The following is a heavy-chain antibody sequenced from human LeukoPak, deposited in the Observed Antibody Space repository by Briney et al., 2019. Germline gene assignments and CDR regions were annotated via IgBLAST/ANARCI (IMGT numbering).Heavy chain of an antibody. D-gene: IGHD2-2*01. V-gene: IGHV4-39*07. CDR1: GGSISSSDYY. J-gene: IGHJ6*04. Sequence: SETLSLTCTVSGGSISSSDYYWGWIRQPPGKGLEWIGSIYYSGTTYYNPSLKSRVTISVDTSKDQFSLNLSSVTAADTAVYYCARGYCSSAICYEMDVWGKGTTVTVSS. CDR2: IYYSGTT. CDR3: ARGYCSSAICYEMDV.